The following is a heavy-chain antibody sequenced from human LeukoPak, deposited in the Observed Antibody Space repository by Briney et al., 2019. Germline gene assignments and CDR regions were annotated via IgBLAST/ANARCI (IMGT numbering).Heavy chain of an antibody. CDR3: VGDMDV. CDR2: IKQDGSAK. V-gene: IGHV3-7*01. Sequence: GGSLRLSCAASGFTFIKYWMSWVRQAPGKGLEWVANIKQDGSAKYYVDSVKGRFTICRDNAKNSLYLQMNSLRADDTAVYYCVGDMDVWAKGTTVTVSS. J-gene: IGHJ6*03. CDR1: GFTFIKYW.